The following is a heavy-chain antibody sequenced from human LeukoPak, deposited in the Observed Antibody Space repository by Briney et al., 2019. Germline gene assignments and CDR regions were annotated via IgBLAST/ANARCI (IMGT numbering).Heavy chain of an antibody. CDR3: ARHYHYGSRTYTPFDI. D-gene: IGHD3-10*01. CDR2: IFYSGST. J-gene: IGHJ3*02. CDR1: GGSIRIGTYY. V-gene: IGHV4-39*01. Sequence: PSETLSLTCTVSGGSIRIGTYYWGWIRQPPGKGLEWIGSIFYSGSTFYNPSLKSRVTISVDPSQNQFSLKLTSVTAADTAMYFCARHYHYGSRTYTPFDIWGQGTMVTVSS.